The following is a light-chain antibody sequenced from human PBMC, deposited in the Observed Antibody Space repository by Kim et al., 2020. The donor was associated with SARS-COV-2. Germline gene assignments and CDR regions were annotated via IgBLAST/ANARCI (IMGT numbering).Light chain of an antibody. CDR1: ESFSSW. J-gene: IGKJ2*01. Sequence: DIQMTQSPSTLSASVGDTVTITCRASESFSSWLAWYQQKPGKAPNLLIYKASNLESGVPSRFSGSESGTEFTLTISSLQPDDLATYYCQQYYISPYTIGQGTKLEI. CDR3: QQYYISPYT. CDR2: KAS. V-gene: IGKV1-5*03.